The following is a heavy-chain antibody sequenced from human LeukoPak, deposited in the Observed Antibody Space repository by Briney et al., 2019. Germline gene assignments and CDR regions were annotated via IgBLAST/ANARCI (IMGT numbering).Heavy chain of an antibody. Sequence: GGSLRLSCAASGFTVSSNYMSWVRQAPGKGLKWVSVIYSGGSTYYADSVKGRFTISRDNSKNTLYLQMNSLRAEDTAVYYCARATRYSSSYYPFDYWGQGTLVTVSS. CDR2: IYSGGST. J-gene: IGHJ4*02. V-gene: IGHV3-53*01. CDR1: GFTVSSNY. D-gene: IGHD6-6*01. CDR3: ARATRYSSSYYPFDY.